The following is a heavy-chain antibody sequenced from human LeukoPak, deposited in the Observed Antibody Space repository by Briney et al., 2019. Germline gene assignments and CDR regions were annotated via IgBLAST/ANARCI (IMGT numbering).Heavy chain of an antibody. CDR3: ARSDSSSWYSVWFDP. CDR2: IYYSGST. D-gene: IGHD6-13*01. Sequence: SETLSLTCTVSGGSISSYYWSWIRQPPGKGLEWIGYIYYSGSTNYNPSLKSRVTISVDTSKNQFSLKLSSVTAADTAVYYCARSDSSSWYSVWFDPWGQGTLVTVSS. J-gene: IGHJ5*02. CDR1: GGSISSYY. V-gene: IGHV4-59*12.